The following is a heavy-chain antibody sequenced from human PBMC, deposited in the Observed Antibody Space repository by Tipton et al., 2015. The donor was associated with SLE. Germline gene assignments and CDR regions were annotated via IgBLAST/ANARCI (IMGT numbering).Heavy chain of an antibody. CDR1: GVSISNYY. V-gene: IGHV4-4*09. CDR2: IYSSGTT. J-gene: IGHJ4*02. Sequence: TLSLTCYVTGVSISNYYWTWIRQPPGKGLEWIGWIYSSGTTSHNPSLKSRVTLSVDTSKNQFSLKLSSVTAADTAVYYCARHPKRESGSQFLFDYWGQGTLVTVSS. D-gene: IGHD2-21*01. CDR3: ARHPKRESGSQFLFDY.